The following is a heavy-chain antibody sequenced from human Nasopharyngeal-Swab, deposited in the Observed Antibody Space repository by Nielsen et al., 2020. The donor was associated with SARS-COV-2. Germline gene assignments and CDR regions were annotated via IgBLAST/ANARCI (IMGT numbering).Heavy chain of an antibody. Sequence: GGPLRLSCAASGFTFSSYSMNWVRQAPGKGLEWVSSISSSSSYIYYADSVKGRFTISRDNAKNSLYLQMNSLRAEDTAVYYCAVEHYYDSSGYFDYWGQGTLVTVSS. CDR3: AVEHYYDSSGYFDY. CDR1: GFTFSSYS. D-gene: IGHD3-22*01. V-gene: IGHV3-21*01. J-gene: IGHJ4*02. CDR2: ISSSSSYI.